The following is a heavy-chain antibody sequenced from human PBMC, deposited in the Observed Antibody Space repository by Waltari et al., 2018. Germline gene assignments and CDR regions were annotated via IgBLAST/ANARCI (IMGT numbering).Heavy chain of an antibody. V-gene: IGHV3-21*01. Sequence: EVQLVESGGGLVKPGGSLRLSCAASGFTFSSYSMNWVRQAPGKGLEWVSSISSSSSYKDYADSVKGRFTISRDNAKNSLYLQMNSLRAEDTAVYYCARVGCSGGSCSSYYYYGMDVWGQGTTVTVSS. CDR1: GFTFSSYS. CDR2: ISSSSSYK. D-gene: IGHD2-15*01. CDR3: ARVGCSGGSCSSYYYYGMDV. J-gene: IGHJ6*02.